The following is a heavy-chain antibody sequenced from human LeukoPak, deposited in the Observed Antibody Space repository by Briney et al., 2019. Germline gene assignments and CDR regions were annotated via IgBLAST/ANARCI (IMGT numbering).Heavy chain of an antibody. CDR2: IYYSGST. J-gene: IGHJ5*02. Sequence: PSEXLXXTXAVSGXSISSSSYYWGWLRQPPGRGVEWIGSIYYSGSTYYNPSLKSRVTITEETSKNQFSLKLSSVTAADTAVYYCAREARLGGFDPWGQGTLVTVSS. CDR3: AREARLGGFDP. D-gene: IGHD5-12*01. V-gene: IGHV4-39*07. CDR1: GXSISSSSYY.